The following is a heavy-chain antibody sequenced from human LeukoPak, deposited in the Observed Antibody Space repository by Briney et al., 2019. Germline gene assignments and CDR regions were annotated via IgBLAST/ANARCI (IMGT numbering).Heavy chain of an antibody. V-gene: IGHV3-48*01. J-gene: IGHJ4*02. CDR1: GFTFSSYG. D-gene: IGHD6-19*01. CDR3: ATSPKLAVTSYDY. CDR2: ISSSSSTI. Sequence: GGSLRLSCAASGFTFSSYGMTWVRQAPGKGLEWVSYISSSSSTIYYADSVKGRFTISRDNSKNTLYLQMNSLRAEDTAVYYCATSPKLAVTSYDYWGQGTLVTVSS.